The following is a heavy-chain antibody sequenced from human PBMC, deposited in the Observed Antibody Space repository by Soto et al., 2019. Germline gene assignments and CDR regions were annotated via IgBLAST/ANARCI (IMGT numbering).Heavy chain of an antibody. CDR3: AREDYDILTGPNNWFXP. CDR2: ISAYNGNT. J-gene: IGHJ5*02. D-gene: IGHD3-9*01. V-gene: IGHV1-18*01. Sequence: ASVKVSCKASGYTFTSYGISWVRQAPGQGLEWMGWISAYNGNTNYAQKLQGRVTMTTDTSTSTAYMELRSPRSDDTAVYYCAREDYDILTGPNNWFXPRGQGTLVTVSS. CDR1: GYTFTSYG.